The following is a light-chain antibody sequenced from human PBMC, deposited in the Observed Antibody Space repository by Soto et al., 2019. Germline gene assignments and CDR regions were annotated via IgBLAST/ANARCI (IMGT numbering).Light chain of an antibody. J-gene: IGKJ4*01. CDR2: GAS. CDR3: QQYNSWPPLT. CDR1: QSISSN. Sequence: EVVMTQSPATLSVSPGERATLSCRASQSISSNLAWYQQKPGQTPRLLIYGASTRATGTPARFSGSGSGTDFTPTISSLQSEDFAVYYCQQYNSWPPLTFGGGTKVDIK. V-gene: IGKV3-15*01.